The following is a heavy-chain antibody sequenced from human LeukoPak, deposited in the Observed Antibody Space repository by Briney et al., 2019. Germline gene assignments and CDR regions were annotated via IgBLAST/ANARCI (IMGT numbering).Heavy chain of an antibody. V-gene: IGHV5-10-1*01. CDR1: GYIFTSYW. Sequence: HGESLSISCKGSGYIFTSYWISWVRQMPGKGLEWMGRIDPSDSYTNYSPSFQGHVTISADKSISTAYLQWSSLKASGTAVYYCARHDGSGTYDYWGQGTLVTVSS. CDR2: IDPSDSYT. J-gene: IGHJ4*02. D-gene: IGHD3-10*01. CDR3: ARHDGSGTYDY.